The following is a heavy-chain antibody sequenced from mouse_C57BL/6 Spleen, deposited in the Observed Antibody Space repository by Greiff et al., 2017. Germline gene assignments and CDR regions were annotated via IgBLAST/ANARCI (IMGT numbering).Heavy chain of an antibody. CDR1: GFTFSDYY. Sequence: EVQLQQSGGGLVQPGGSLKLSCAASGFTFSDYYMYWVRQTPEKRLEWVAYISNGGGSTYYPDTVKGRFTISRDNAKNTLYLQMSRLKSEDTAMYYCASLYGYDDGYYYAMDYWGQGTSVTVSS. CDR3: ASLYGYDDGYYYAMDY. D-gene: IGHD2-2*01. J-gene: IGHJ4*01. CDR2: ISNGGGST. V-gene: IGHV5-12*01.